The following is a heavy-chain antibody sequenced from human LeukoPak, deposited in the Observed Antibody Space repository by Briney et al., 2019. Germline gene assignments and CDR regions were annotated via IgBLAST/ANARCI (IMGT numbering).Heavy chain of an antibody. V-gene: IGHV3-30*18. CDR3: AKVDSSGWYPN. D-gene: IGHD6-19*01. CDR2: ISYDGSNK. J-gene: IGHJ4*02. CDR1: GFTFSSYG. Sequence: GRSLRLSCAASGFTFSSYGMHWVRQAPGKGLGWVAVISYDGSNKYYADSVKGRFTISRDNSKNTLYLQMNSLRAEDTAVYYCAKVDSSGWYPNWGQGTLVTVSS.